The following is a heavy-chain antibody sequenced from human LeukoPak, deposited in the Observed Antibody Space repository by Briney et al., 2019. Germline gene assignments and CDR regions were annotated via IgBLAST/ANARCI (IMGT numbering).Heavy chain of an antibody. CDR2: IYPGDSDT. V-gene: IGHV5-51*01. J-gene: IGHJ4*02. D-gene: IGHD2-2*01. CDR1: GYSFSSYW. Sequence: KAGESLKISCKGSGYSFSSYWIGWVRQMPGKGLEWMGIIYPGDSDTRYSPSFQGQVTISADKSISTAYLQWSSLKASDTAMYYCARLAVPAGVYYFDYWGQGTLVTVSS. CDR3: ARLAVPAGVYYFDY.